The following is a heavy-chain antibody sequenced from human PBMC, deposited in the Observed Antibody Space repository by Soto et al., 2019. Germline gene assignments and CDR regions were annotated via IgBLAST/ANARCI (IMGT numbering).Heavy chain of an antibody. CDR3: ARAKSEKYYDFWSGYYARPDAFDI. V-gene: IGHV1-2*04. D-gene: IGHD3-3*01. Sequence: ASEMVSCKASGYTFTGYYMHWLRQAPGQGLEWMGWINPNRGGTNYAQKLQGWVTMTRDTSISTAYMELSRLRSDDTAVYYCARAKSEKYYDFWSGYYARPDAFDIWGQGTMVTVSS. CDR1: GYTFTGYY. CDR2: INPNRGGT. J-gene: IGHJ3*02.